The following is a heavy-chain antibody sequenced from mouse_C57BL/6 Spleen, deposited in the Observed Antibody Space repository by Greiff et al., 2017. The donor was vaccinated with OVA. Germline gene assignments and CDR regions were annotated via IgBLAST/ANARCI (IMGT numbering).Heavy chain of an antibody. D-gene: IGHD2-5*01. Sequence: EVQLVESEGGLVQPGSSMKLSCTASGFTFSDYYMAWVRQVPEKGLEWVANINYDGSSTYYLDSLKSRFIISRDNAKNILYLQMSSLKSEDTATYYCARAAYYSNSYYFDYWGQGTTLTVSS. CDR3: ARAAYYSNSYYFDY. CDR2: INYDGSST. J-gene: IGHJ2*01. V-gene: IGHV5-16*01. CDR1: GFTFSDYY.